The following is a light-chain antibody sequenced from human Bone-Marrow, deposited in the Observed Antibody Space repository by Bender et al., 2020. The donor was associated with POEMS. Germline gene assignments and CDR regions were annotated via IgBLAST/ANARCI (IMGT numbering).Light chain of an antibody. Sequence: QSVLTQPPSASGTPGQRVTISCSGSSSNIGTNPVNWYQQLPGTAPKLLIYINNQRPSGVPDRFSGSKSGTSASLAISGLQWEDEADYYCAAWEDSLNGWVFGGGTKLTVL. V-gene: IGLV1-44*01. J-gene: IGLJ3*02. CDR1: SSNIGTNP. CDR2: INN. CDR3: AAWEDSLNGWV.